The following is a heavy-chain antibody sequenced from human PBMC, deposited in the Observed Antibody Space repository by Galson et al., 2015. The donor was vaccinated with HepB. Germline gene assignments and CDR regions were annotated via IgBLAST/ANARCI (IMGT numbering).Heavy chain of an antibody. Sequence: SLRLSCAASGFTFSSYSMNWVRQAPGKGLEWVSSISSSSSYIYYADSVKGRFTISRDNAKNSLYLQMNSLRAEDTAVYYCARDYRRFLVTNWFDPWGQGTLVTVSS. CDR3: ARDYRRFLVTNWFDP. CDR1: GFTFSSYS. CDR2: ISSSSSYI. J-gene: IGHJ5*02. V-gene: IGHV3-21*01. D-gene: IGHD3-3*01.